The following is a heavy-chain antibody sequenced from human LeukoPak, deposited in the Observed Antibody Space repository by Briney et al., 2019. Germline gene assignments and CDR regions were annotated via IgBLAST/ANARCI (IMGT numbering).Heavy chain of an antibody. CDR2: IIAYNGNT. J-gene: IGHJ4*02. Sequence: ASVKVSSKASGYTFTSYGISWVRQAPGQGLEWMGWIIAYNGNTNYSQKFQGRVTMTTDTSTSTAYMERRSLRSDDTAGYYCARETQENGSGWYYCDYWGQRTLVTVSS. CDR3: ARETQENGSGWYYCDY. CDR1: GYTFTSYG. D-gene: IGHD6-19*01. V-gene: IGHV1-18*04.